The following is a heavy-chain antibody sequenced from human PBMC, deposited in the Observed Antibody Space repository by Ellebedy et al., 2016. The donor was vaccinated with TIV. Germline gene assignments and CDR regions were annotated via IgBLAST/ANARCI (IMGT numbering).Heavy chain of an antibody. J-gene: IGHJ4*02. D-gene: IGHD4-23*01. CDR1: GFTFGDYA. V-gene: IGHV3-49*03. CDR2: IRSKAYGGTT. Sequence: GGSLRLSXTASGFTFGDYAMSWFRQAPGKGLEWVGFIRSKAYGGTTEYAASVKGRFTISRDDSKSIAYLQMNSLKTEDTGVYYCTGGGNSEFDYWGQGTLVTVSS. CDR3: TGGGNSEFDY.